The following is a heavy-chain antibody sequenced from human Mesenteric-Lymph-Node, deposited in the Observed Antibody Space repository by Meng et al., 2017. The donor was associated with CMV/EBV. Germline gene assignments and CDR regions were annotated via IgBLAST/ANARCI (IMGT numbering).Heavy chain of an antibody. CDR3: ARGHGSWQSF. V-gene: IGHV4-61*03. Sequence: GSLRLSCTVSGGSVSSGGYYWSWIRQPPGKGLEWIGYIFYSGSTNYNPSLKSRVTMSVDTSKNHFSLNLTSVTAADTAVYYCARGHGSWQSFWGQGTLVTVSS. CDR2: IFYSGST. D-gene: IGHD6-13*01. CDR1: GGSVSSGGYY. J-gene: IGHJ4*02.